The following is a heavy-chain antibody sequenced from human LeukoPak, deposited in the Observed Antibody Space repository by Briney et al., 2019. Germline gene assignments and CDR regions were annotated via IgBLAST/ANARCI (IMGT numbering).Heavy chain of an antibody. CDR3: AREGPLGWFDP. CDR1: GGSISSYY. V-gene: IGHV4-59*01. Sequence: PSETLSLTCTVSGGSISSYYWSWIRQPPGKGLEWIGYIYYSGSTNYNPSLKSRVTISVDTSKNQLSLKLSSVTAADSAVYYCAREGPLGWFDPWGQGTLVTVSS. J-gene: IGHJ5*02. CDR2: IYYSGST.